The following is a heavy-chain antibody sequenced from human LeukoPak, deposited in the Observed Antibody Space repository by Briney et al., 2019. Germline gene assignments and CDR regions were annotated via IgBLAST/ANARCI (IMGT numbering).Heavy chain of an antibody. V-gene: IGHV4-4*07. CDR3: ARDSGYSGYFDY. D-gene: IGHD2-15*01. J-gene: IGHJ4*02. CDR2: IYTSGST. Sequence: SETLSLTCTLPGGSISSYYWSWIRQPAGKGLEWIGRIYTSGSTNYNPSLKSRVTMSVDTSKNQFSLKLSSVTAADTAVYYCARDSGYSGYFDYWGQGTLVTVSS. CDR1: GGSISSYY.